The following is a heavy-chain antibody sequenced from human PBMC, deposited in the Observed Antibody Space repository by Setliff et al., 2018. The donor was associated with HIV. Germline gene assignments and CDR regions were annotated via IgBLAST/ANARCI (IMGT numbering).Heavy chain of an antibody. CDR1: GFMFTSYA. CDR2: IRGSGDTT. V-gene: IGHV3-23*01. D-gene: IGHD6-13*01. J-gene: IGHJ4*02. CDR3: AREDSSWYGSLDY. Sequence: GGSLRLSCAASGFMFTSYAMTWVRQAPGKGLEWVSTIRGSGDTTQYADFVKGRFTISRDNSENTLYLQMNSLRAEDMAVYYCAREDSSWYGSLDYWGQGTLVTVSS.